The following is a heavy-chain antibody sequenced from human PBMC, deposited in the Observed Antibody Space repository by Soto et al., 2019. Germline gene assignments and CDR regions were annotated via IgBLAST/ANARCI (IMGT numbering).Heavy chain of an antibody. D-gene: IGHD2-8*02. CDR1: GYTFTSYG. CDR3: ARDRASRTTGYYYYGMDV. V-gene: IGHV1-18*01. CDR2: ISAYNGNT. Sequence: ASVKVSCKASGYTFTSYGISWVRQAPGQGPEWMGWISAYNGNTNYAQKLQGRVTMTTDTSTSTAYMELRSLRSDDTAVYYCARDRASRTTGYYYYGMDVWGQGTTVTVSS. J-gene: IGHJ6*02.